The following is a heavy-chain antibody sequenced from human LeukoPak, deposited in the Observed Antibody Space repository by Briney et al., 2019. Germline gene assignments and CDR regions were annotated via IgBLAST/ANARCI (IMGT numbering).Heavy chain of an antibody. D-gene: IGHD2-2*01. CDR1: GGSISNRY. CDR3: ARKLASSTLSAGAFDI. V-gene: IGHV4-4*07. Sequence: PSETLSLTCTVSGGSISNRYWSWFRQPAGKGLEWIGRIYSSGSTIYNPSLKGRVTMSVATSTNQISLRLTSVTAADTAMYYCARKLASSTLSAGAFDIWGQGTMVTVSS. CDR2: IYSSGST. J-gene: IGHJ3*02.